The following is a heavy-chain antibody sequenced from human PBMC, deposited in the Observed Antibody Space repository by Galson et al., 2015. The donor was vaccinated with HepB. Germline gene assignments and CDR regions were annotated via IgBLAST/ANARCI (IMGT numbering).Heavy chain of an antibody. J-gene: IGHJ4*02. V-gene: IGHV3-7*03. Sequence: SLRLSCAGSAFRFSTYWMSWVRQAPGKGLEWVANINPDGSQTRYMDSVKGRFTISRDNAENSLHLQLNRLKAEDTAIYYCTKDGQGHNDYYLDLWGQGTLVTVSS. CDR3: TKDGQGHNDYYLDL. CDR2: INPDGSQT. CDR1: AFRFSTYW. D-gene: IGHD5-24*01.